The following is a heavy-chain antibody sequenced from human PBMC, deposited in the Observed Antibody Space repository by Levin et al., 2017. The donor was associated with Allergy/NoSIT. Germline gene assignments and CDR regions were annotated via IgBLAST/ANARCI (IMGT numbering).Heavy chain of an antibody. Sequence: GESLKISCAASGFTFSNYALSWVRQAPGKGLEWVSTISRSGDSAYYADSMKGRFTISRDNSKNTLNLQMKTLRAEDTAVYYCAKDHETAVTIVVSSTYFDYWGQGTLVTVSS. CDR2: ISRSGDSA. J-gene: IGHJ4*02. V-gene: IGHV3-23*01. CDR1: GFTFSNYA. CDR3: AKDHETAVTIVVSSTYFDY. D-gene: IGHD4-11*01.